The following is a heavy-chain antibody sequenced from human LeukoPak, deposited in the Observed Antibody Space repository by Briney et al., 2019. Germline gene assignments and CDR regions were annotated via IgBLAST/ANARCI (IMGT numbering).Heavy chain of an antibody. CDR1: GFTFSSYG. Sequence: GGSLRLSCAASGFTFSSYGMHWVRQAPGKGLEWVAFIRYDGSNKYYADSVKGRFTISRDNSKNTLYLQMNSLRAEDTAVYYCARDGGYCSGGSCYSVRFDPWGQGTLVTVSS. J-gene: IGHJ5*02. CDR3: ARDGGYCSGGSCYSVRFDP. V-gene: IGHV3-30*02. CDR2: IRYDGSNK. D-gene: IGHD2-15*01.